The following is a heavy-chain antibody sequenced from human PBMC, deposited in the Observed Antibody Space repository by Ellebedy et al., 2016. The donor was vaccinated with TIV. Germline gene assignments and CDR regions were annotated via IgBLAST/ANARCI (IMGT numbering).Heavy chain of an antibody. CDR2: ILSDGSTK. V-gene: IGHV3-30*03. D-gene: IGHD3-3*01. J-gene: IGHJ4*02. CDR1: GFSFSSYG. CDR3: ARDFWLGY. Sequence: GESLKISCAASGFSFSSYGMHWVRQAPGKGLEWVAVILSDGSTKFYADSVKGRFTISRDNSKNTLYLQMNSLRAEDTAVYYCARDFWLGYWGQGTLVTVPS.